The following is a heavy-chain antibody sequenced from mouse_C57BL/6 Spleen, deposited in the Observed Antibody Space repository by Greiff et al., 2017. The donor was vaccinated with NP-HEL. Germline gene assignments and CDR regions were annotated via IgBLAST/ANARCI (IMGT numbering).Heavy chain of an antibody. J-gene: IGHJ3*01. V-gene: IGHV1-72*01. CDR3: ARSENWDWCAY. D-gene: IGHD4-1*01. CDR2: IDPNSGGT. CDR1: GYTFTSYW. Sequence: QVQLQQPGAELVKPGASVKLSCKASGYTFTSYWMHWVKQRPGRGLEWIGRIDPNSGGTKYNEKFKSKATLTVDKPSSTAYMQLSSLTSEDSAVYDCARSENWDWCAYWGQGTLVTVSA.